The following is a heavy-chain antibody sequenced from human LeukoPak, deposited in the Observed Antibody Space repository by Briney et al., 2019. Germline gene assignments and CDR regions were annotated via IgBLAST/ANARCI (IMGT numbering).Heavy chain of an antibody. CDR1: GYTFTSYY. CDR2: INPSGGST. D-gene: IGHD3-9*01. CDR3: ARGPLSTGYYISNFDY. Sequence: ASVKVSCKASGYTFTSYYMHWVRQAPGQGLEWMGIINPSGGSTSYAQKFQGRVTMTRDTSTSTVYMELSSLRSEDTAVYYCARGPLSTGYYISNFDYWGQGTLVTVSS. V-gene: IGHV1-46*01. J-gene: IGHJ4*02.